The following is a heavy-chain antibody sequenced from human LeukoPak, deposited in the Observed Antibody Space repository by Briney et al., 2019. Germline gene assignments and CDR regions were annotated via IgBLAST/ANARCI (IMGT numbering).Heavy chain of an antibody. Sequence: RGSLKLSCAASGFTFSGSAMHWVRQASGKGPEWVGRIRSKANNYATAYAASVKGRFTISRDDSKNTAYLQMNSLKTEDTAVYYCAGPYDGTGYAFDYWGRGTLVTVSS. CDR2: IRSKANNYAT. CDR3: AGPYDGTGYAFDY. CDR1: GFTFSGSA. J-gene: IGHJ4*02. V-gene: IGHV3-73*01. D-gene: IGHD3-22*01.